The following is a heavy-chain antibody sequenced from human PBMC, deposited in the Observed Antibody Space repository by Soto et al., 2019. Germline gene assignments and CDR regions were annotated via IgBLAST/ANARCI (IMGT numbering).Heavy chain of an antibody. D-gene: IGHD3-9*01. CDR3: ARGGSNDWQVAFDI. V-gene: IGHV4-34*01. CDR2: INHSGSN. CDR1: GGSFSTYY. J-gene: IGHJ3*02. Sequence: SETLSHTCVVSGGSFSTYYYNWIRQSPGKGLEVIGEINHSGSNNYSPHLKSRVTMSLDTSKNQVSLKLTSVTAADTAVYYCARGGSNDWQVAFDIWGQGTMVT.